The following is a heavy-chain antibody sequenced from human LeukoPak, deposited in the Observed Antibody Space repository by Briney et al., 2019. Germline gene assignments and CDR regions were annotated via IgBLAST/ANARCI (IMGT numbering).Heavy chain of an antibody. CDR3: TTRWLQEEFDY. D-gene: IGHD5-24*01. Sequence: GVLRLSCAASGFTFSNAWMSWVRQAPGKGLEWVGRIKSKTDGGTTDYAAPVKGRFTISRDDSKNTLYLQMNSLKTEDTAVYYCTTRWLQEEFDYWGQGTLVTVSS. J-gene: IGHJ4*02. CDR1: GFTFSNAW. CDR2: IKSKTDGGTT. V-gene: IGHV3-15*01.